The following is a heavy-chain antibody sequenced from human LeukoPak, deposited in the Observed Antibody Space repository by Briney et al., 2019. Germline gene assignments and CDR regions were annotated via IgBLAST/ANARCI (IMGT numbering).Heavy chain of an antibody. V-gene: IGHV1-2*02. CDR1: GYTFTGYY. CDR2: INPNSGGT. D-gene: IGHD3-22*01. CDR3: ARSPLAGYYDSSGYKNWGDY. J-gene: IGHJ4*02. Sequence: ASVKVSCKASGYTFTGYYMHWVRQAPGQGLEWMGWINPNSGGTNYAQKFQGRVTMTRDTSISTAYMELSRLRSDDTAVYYCARSPLAGYYDSSGYKNWGDYWGQGTLVTVSS.